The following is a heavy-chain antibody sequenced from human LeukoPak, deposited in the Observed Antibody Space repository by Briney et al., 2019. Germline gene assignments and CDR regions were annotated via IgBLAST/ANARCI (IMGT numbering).Heavy chain of an antibody. D-gene: IGHD4-11*01. V-gene: IGHV3-23*01. J-gene: IGHJ4*02. CDR2: ISGSGGST. Sequence: GGSLRLSCAASGFTFSSYAMSWVRQAPGKGLEGVSAISGSGGSTYYADSVKGRFTISRDNSKNTLYLQMNSLRAEDTAVYYCANYLYSNYVDYWGQGTLVTVSS. CDR3: ANYLYSNYVDY. CDR1: GFTFSSYA.